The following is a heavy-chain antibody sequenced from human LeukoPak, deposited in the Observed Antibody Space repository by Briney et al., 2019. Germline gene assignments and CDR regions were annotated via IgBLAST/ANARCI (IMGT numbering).Heavy chain of an antibody. CDR3: AKDPNSSGYPDAFDI. CDR1: GFTFSSYG. Sequence: GGSLRLSCAASGFTFSSYGMSWVRQAPGKGLEWVSGISGRGGSTYYADSVKGRFTISRDNSKNTLYLQMNSLRAEDTAFYYCAKDPNSSGYPDAFDIWGQGTMVTVSS. D-gene: IGHD3-22*01. V-gene: IGHV3-23*01. J-gene: IGHJ3*02. CDR2: ISGRGGST.